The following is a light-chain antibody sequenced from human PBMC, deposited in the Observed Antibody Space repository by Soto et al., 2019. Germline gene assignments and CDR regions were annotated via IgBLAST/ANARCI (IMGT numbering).Light chain of an antibody. V-gene: IGKV3-20*01. CDR1: QSVSSSY. J-gene: IGKJ2*01. CDR3: QQYGSSPHT. CDR2: GAS. Sequence: EIVLTQSPGTVSLSPGERATLSCRASQSVSSSYLAWYQHKPGQAPRLLIYGASSRATGIPDRFSGSGSGTDFTLTISRLEPEDFAVYYCQQYGSSPHTFGQGTKLEIK.